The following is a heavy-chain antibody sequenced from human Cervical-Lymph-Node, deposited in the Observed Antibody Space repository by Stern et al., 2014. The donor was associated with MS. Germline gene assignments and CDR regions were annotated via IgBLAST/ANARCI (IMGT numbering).Heavy chain of an antibody. CDR2: LKSSAGNT. Sequence: QEQLVQSGAEVKRPGASVKISCSASGSPFINDYVHWVRQAPGQGLEWVGILKSSAGNTSYAQKFQGRVSMTSDTSTNTVYLELTNLRSEDTSIYYCTTAAGDVWGHGTTVSVSS. V-gene: IGHV1-46*01. D-gene: IGHD6-13*01. J-gene: IGHJ6*02. CDR1: GSPFINDY. CDR3: TTAAGDV.